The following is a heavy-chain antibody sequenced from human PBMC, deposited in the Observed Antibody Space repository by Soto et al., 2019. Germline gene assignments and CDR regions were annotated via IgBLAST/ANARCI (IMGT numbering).Heavy chain of an antibody. Sequence: PSETLSLTCTVSGGSISSGGYYWSWIRQHPGKDLEWIGYIYYSGSTYYNPSLKSRVTISVDTSKNQFSLKLSSVTAADTAVYYCARAVVVVAADQYYYYMDVWGKGTTVTVSS. D-gene: IGHD2-15*01. CDR3: ARAVVVVAADQYYYYMDV. CDR1: GGSISSGGYY. V-gene: IGHV4-31*03. CDR2: IYYSGST. J-gene: IGHJ6*03.